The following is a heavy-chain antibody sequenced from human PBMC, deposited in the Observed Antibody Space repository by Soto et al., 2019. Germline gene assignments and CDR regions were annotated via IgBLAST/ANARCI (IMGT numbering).Heavy chain of an antibody. CDR1: GGSISSGGYS. Sequence: QLQLQESGSGLVKPSQTLSLTCAVSGGSISSGGYSWSWIRQPPGKGLEWIGYFYHSGSTYYNPSRKSRVTISVDRSKNQFSLKLSSVTAADTAVYYCAAGAIFGVVPLDYWGQGTLVTVSS. CDR2: FYHSGST. CDR3: AAGAIFGVVPLDY. D-gene: IGHD3-3*01. V-gene: IGHV4-30-2*01. J-gene: IGHJ4*02.